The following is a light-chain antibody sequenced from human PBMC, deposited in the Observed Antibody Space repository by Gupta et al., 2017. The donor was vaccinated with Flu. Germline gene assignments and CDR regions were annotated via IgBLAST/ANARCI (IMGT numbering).Light chain of an antibody. J-gene: IGLJ1*01. CDR3: QAWDNTFYV. Sequence: SYVLTQPSSVSVSPGQTANIACSGDNLGDKYVSWYQQKPGQSPVVVIYQDSKRPSGSPERFSGSNSGNTATLTISGAQAMDEADYYCQAWDNTFYVFGTGTKVSVL. CDR1: NLGDKY. CDR2: QDS. V-gene: IGLV3-1*01.